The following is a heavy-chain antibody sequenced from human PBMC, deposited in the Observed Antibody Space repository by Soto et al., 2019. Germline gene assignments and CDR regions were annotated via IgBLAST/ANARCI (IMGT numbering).Heavy chain of an antibody. CDR2: INHSGST. Sequence: QVQVQQWGAGLLKPSETLSLTCAVYGGSFSGYYWSWIRQPPGKGLEWIGEINHSGSTSYNQSLKSRVTMSVDTSKNEFSLKLTSVTAADTAVYYCARRVDHYDSSGDANDIWGQGTMVTVSS. V-gene: IGHV4-34*01. CDR1: GGSFSGYY. J-gene: IGHJ3*02. CDR3: ARRVDHYDSSGDANDI. D-gene: IGHD3-22*01.